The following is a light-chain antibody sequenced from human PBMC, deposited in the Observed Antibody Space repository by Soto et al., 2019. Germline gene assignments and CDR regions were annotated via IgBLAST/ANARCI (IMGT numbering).Light chain of an antibody. CDR2: SGF. CDR1: QSLLHSNGYNY. CDR3: MQALQTPWT. Sequence: DIVMTQSPLSLPVTPGEPASISCRSSQSLLHSNGYNYLDWYLQKPGQSPQLLISSGFNRASGVPDRFSGSGSGTDFTLKISRVEAEDVGVYYCMQALQTPWTFGQGTKVDIK. J-gene: IGKJ1*01. V-gene: IGKV2-28*01.